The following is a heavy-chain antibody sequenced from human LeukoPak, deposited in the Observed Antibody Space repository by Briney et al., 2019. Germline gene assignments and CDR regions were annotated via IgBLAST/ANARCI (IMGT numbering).Heavy chain of an antibody. Sequence: ASVKVPCKVSGYTVTELSMHWVRQSPGKGLEWMGGFHPEDGETIYAQKFQGRVTITADESTSTAYMELSSLRSEDTAVYYCARSVWELLHHWFDPWGQGTLVTVSS. CDR1: GYTVTELS. CDR3: ARSVWELLHHWFDP. CDR2: FHPEDGET. J-gene: IGHJ5*02. V-gene: IGHV1-24*01. D-gene: IGHD1-26*01.